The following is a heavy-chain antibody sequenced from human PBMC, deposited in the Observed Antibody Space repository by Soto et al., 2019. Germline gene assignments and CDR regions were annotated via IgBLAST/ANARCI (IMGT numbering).Heavy chain of an antibody. CDR3: ARLYYDFWSGYYQGPFDY. CDR1: GGSISSYY. J-gene: IGHJ4*02. Sequence: PSETLSLTCTVSGGSISSYYWSWIRQPPGKGLEWIGYLYYSGSTNYNPSLKSRVTISVDTSKNQFSLKLSSVTAADTAVYYCARLYYDFWSGYYQGPFDYWGQGTLVTVSS. CDR2: LYYSGST. D-gene: IGHD3-3*01. V-gene: IGHV4-59*01.